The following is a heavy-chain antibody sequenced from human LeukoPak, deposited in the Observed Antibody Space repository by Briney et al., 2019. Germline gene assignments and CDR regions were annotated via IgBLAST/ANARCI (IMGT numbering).Heavy chain of an antibody. CDR2: IKQDGSEK. J-gene: IGHJ4*02. D-gene: IGHD3-22*01. Sequence: GGSLRLSCAASGFTFSSYWMSWVRRAPGKGLEWVANIKQDGSEKYYVDSVKGRLTISRDNAKNSLYLQMNSVRAEDTAVYYCAREVRKDDRSGYASYFDYWGQGTLVTVSS. CDR1: GFTFSSYW. V-gene: IGHV3-7*01. CDR3: AREVRKDDRSGYASYFDY.